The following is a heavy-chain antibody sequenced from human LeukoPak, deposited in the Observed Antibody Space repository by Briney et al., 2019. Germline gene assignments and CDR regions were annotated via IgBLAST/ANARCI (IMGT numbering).Heavy chain of an antibody. CDR2: TYYSGST. V-gene: IGHV4-31*03. D-gene: IGHD3-22*01. CDR3: ARRGWYYYDSSGYYPTWYFDL. CDR1: GGSISSGCYY. Sequence: PSQTLSLTCTVSGGSISSGCYYWSWLRQHPGKGLEWIGYTYYSGSTYYNPSIKSRVTISVDTSKNQFSLKLSSVTAADTAVYYCARRGWYYYDSSGYYPTWYFDLWGRGTLVTVSS. J-gene: IGHJ2*01.